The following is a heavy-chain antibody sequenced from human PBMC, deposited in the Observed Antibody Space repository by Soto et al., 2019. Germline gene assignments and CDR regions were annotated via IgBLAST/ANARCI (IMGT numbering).Heavy chain of an antibody. J-gene: IGHJ6*03. V-gene: IGHV3-74*02. Sequence: EVQLVESGGGLVQPGGSLRLSCAASGFTFSNYWMYWVRQAPGKGLEWVSRINSEGSVSSYADSVKGRLTISRDNVKITLYLQMDSLRAEDTAVYYCARGDCVGGTCYSLAGSFYYCMDVWGKGTMVTVFS. CDR2: INSEGSVS. D-gene: IGHD2-15*01. CDR3: ARGDCVGGTCYSLAGSFYYCMDV. CDR1: GFTFSNYW.